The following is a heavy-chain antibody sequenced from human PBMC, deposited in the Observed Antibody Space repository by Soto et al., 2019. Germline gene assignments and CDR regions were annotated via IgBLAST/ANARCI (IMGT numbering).Heavy chain of an antibody. J-gene: IGHJ4*02. CDR2: IYYSGST. D-gene: IGHD3-22*01. Sequence: PSETLSLTCTVSGGSISSSSYYWGWIRQPPGKGLEWIGSIYYSGSTYYNPSLKSRVTISVDTSKNQFSLKLSSVTAADTAVYYCARYLGQYYYDSSGYYWVGYYFDYWGQGTLVTVSS. CDR3: ARYLGQYYYDSSGYYWVGYYFDY. CDR1: GGSISSSSYY. V-gene: IGHV4-39*01.